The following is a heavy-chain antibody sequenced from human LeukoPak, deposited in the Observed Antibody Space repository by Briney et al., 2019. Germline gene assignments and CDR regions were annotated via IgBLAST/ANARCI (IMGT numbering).Heavy chain of an antibody. V-gene: IGHV3-9*01. D-gene: IGHD4-17*01. CDR2: ISWNSDTR. J-gene: IGHJ4*02. Sequence: PGGSLRLSCAAAGLTLGEYAMHWVRQAPGKGLEWVSSISWNSDTRGYANSVKGRFTISRDNAGNSLYLQMNSLRPEDTALYHCAXGXXYXXXXXDFWXQGTLVTVS. CDR1: GLTLGEYA. CDR3: AXGXXYXXXXXDF.